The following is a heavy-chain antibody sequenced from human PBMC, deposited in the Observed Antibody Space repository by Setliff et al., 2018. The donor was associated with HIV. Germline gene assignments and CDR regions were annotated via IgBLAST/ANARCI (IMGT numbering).Heavy chain of an antibody. CDR2: LYHSEST. V-gene: IGHV4-38-2*01. CDR3: ARGGLIEYSSSSRVFDY. Sequence: SETLSLTCAVSGSSISRGYYWGWIRQPPGKGLEWIGSLYHSESTYYNPSLKSRVTISVDTSKNQFSLKLSSVTAADTAVYYCARGGLIEYSSSSRVFDYWGQGTLVTVSS. D-gene: IGHD6-6*01. CDR1: GSSISRGYY. J-gene: IGHJ4*02.